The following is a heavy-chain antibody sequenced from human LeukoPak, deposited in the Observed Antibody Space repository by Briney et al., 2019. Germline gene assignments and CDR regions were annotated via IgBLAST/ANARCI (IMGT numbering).Heavy chain of an antibody. CDR3: ARMRASSSWHWIRFDY. CDR1: GFTFSSYW. D-gene: IGHD6-13*01. Sequence: PGGSLRLSCAASGFTFSSYWMHWVRQAPGKGLVWVSRINSDGSSTSYADSVKGRFTISRDNAKNALYLQMNSLRAEDTAVYYCARMRASSSWHWIRFDYWGQGTLVTVSS. V-gene: IGHV3-74*01. CDR2: INSDGSST. J-gene: IGHJ4*02.